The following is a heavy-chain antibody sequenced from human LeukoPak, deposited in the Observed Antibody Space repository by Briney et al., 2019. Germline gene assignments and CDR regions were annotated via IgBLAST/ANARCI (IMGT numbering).Heavy chain of an antibody. CDR1: GFTFSSYT. CDR3: ARGYTAVAGYFDY. Sequence: GGSLTLSCAASGFTFSSYTMHWVRQAPGKGLEWVSSISSSSTYIYYADSLKGRFTISRDNAKNSLYLQMNSWRAEDTAVYYCARGYTAVAGYFDYWGQGTLVTVSS. V-gene: IGHV3-21*01. D-gene: IGHD5-18*01. CDR2: ISSSSTYI. J-gene: IGHJ4*02.